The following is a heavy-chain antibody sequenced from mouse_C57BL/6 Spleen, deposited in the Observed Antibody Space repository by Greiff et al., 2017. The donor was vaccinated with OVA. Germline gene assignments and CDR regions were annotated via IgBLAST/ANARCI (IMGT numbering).Heavy chain of an antibody. CDR1: GYSITSGYY. D-gene: IGHD1-1*01. CDR2: ISYDGSN. Sequence: EVKLVESGPGLVKPSQSLSLTCSVTGYSITSGYYWNWIRQFPGNKLEWMGYISYDGSNNYNPSLKNRISITRDTSKNQFFLKLNSVTTEDTATYYCAREGVTTVVAEAMDYWGQGTSVTVSS. CDR3: AREGVTTVVAEAMDY. J-gene: IGHJ4*01. V-gene: IGHV3-6*01.